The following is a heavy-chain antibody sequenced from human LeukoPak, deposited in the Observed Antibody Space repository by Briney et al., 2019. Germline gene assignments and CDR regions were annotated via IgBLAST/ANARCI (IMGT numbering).Heavy chain of an antibody. Sequence: GASVKVSCKASGYSFSTYGISWVRQAPGQGLEWMGWISAYNGNTNYAQKIQGRVTMTTDTSTSTAYMELSRLRSDDTAVYYCASSLGSDGHLRDGYNLNSMKWGQGTLVTVSS. D-gene: IGHD5-24*01. CDR3: ASSLGSDGHLRDGYNLNSMK. CDR1: GYSFSTYG. CDR2: ISAYNGNT. V-gene: IGHV1-18*01. J-gene: IGHJ4*02.